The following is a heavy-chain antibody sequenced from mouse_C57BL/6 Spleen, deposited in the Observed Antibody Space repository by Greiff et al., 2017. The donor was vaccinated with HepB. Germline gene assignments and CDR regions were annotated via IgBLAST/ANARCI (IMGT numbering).Heavy chain of an antibody. V-gene: IGHV1-39*01. D-gene: IGHD2-4*01. CDR3: AREGYYYYEEFAAY. CDR1: GYSFTDYN. Sequence: EVKLQQSGPGLVKPGASLKLSCKASGYSFTDYNMNWVKQSKGKSLEWIGVINPNYGTISYNQTFKSKATLTVDQSSSTAYMQLNSLTSEDSAVYYCAREGYYYYEEFAAYWGQGTLVTVSA. J-gene: IGHJ3*01. CDR2: INPNYGTI.